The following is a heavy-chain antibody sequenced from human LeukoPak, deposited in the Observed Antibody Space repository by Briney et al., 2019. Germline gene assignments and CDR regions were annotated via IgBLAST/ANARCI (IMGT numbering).Heavy chain of an antibody. J-gene: IGHJ4*02. CDR3: ATMVNCGGDCYSS. V-gene: IGHV1-18*01. D-gene: IGHD2-21*02. CDR1: GYTFTSYG. Sequence: ASVKVSCKASGYTFTSYGICWVRQAPGQGLEWMGWISAYNGNTNYAQKLQGRVTMTTDTSTSTAYMELRSLRSDDTAVYYCATMVNCGGDCYSSWGQGTLVTVSS. CDR2: ISAYNGNT.